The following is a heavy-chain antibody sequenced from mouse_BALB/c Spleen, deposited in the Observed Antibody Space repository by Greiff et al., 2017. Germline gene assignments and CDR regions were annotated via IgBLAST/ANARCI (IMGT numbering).Heavy chain of an antibody. V-gene: IGHV3-6*02. CDR1: GYSITSGYY. CDR3: ATFH. Sequence: EVKLTESGPGLVKPSQSLSLTCSVTGYSITSGYYWNWIRQFPGNKLEWMGYISYDGSNNYNPSLKNRISITRDTSKNQFFLKLNSVTTEDTATYYCATFHWGQGTLVTVSA. CDR2: ISYDGSN. J-gene: IGHJ3*01.